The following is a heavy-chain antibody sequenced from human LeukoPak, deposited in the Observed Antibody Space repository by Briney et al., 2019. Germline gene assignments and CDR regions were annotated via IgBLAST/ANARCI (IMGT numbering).Heavy chain of an antibody. V-gene: IGHV3-23*01. CDR3: AKDVHYDSSGYDAFDI. Sequence: GGSLRLSCAASGFTFSSFAMSWVRQAPGKGLERVSAISGSGGSTYYADSVKGRFTISRDNSKNTLYLQMNSLRAEDTAVYYCAKDVHYDSSGYDAFDIWGQGTMVTVSS. J-gene: IGHJ3*02. D-gene: IGHD3-22*01. CDR2: ISGSGGST. CDR1: GFTFSSFA.